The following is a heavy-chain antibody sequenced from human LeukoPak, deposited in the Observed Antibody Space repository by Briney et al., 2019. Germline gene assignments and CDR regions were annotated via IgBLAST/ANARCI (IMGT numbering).Heavy chain of an antibody. CDR3: ARRVTDVLRAHHDFWSGYPNWFDP. CDR1: GYTFTSYY. Sequence: GASVKVSCKASGYTFTSYYMHWVRQAPGQGLEWMGIINPSGGSTSYAQKFQGRVTMTRDTSTSTVYMELSSLRSEDTAVYYCARRVTDVLRAHHDFWSGYPNWFDPWGQGTLVTVSS. D-gene: IGHD3-3*01. J-gene: IGHJ5*02. CDR2: INPSGGST. V-gene: IGHV1-46*01.